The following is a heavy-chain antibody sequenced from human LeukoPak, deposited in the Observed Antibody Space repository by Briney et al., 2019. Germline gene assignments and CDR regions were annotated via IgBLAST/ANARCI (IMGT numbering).Heavy chain of an antibody. D-gene: IGHD1-7*01. Sequence: PSETLSLTCTVSGASINSGSYYWAWIRQPAGKGLEWLGRIYTSGSTNYNPSLKSRVTMSVDTSKNQFSLKLSSVTAADTAVYYCAREARTGTRLAYNWFDPWGQGTLVTVSS. CDR1: GASINSGSYY. CDR3: AREARTGTRLAYNWFDP. J-gene: IGHJ5*02. CDR2: IYTSGST. V-gene: IGHV4-61*02.